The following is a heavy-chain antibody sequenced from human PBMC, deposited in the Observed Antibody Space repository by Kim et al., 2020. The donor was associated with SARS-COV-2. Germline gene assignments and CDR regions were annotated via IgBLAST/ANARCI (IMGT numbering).Heavy chain of an antibody. Sequence: SVKVSCKASGGTFSSYAISWVRQAPGQGLEWMGGIIPIFGTANYAQKFQGRVTITADESTSTAYMELSSLRSEDTAVYYCARDWAMVRYGGYYGMDVWGQGTTVTVSS. D-gene: IGHD3-10*01. CDR2: IIPIFGTA. J-gene: IGHJ6*02. V-gene: IGHV1-69*13. CDR1: GGTFSSYA. CDR3: ARDWAMVRYGGYYGMDV.